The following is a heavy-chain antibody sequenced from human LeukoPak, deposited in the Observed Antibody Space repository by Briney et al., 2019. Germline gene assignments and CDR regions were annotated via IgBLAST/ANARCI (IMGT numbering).Heavy chain of an antibody. Sequence: SETLSLTCTVSGGSISSYYWSWIRQPAGKGLEWIGRIYTSGSTNYNPSLKSRVTMSADTSKNQFSLKLSSVTAADTAVYYCASHYYDSSGYYSIDAFDIWGQGTMVTVSS. V-gene: IGHV4-4*07. J-gene: IGHJ3*02. CDR2: IYTSGST. CDR3: ASHYYDSSGYYSIDAFDI. CDR1: GGSISSYY. D-gene: IGHD3-22*01.